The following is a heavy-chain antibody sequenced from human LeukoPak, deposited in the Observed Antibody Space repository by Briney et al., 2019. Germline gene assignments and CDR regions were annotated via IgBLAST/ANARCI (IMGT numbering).Heavy chain of an antibody. Sequence: GGSLRLSCAASGFTFSSYWMSWVRQAPGKGLEWVANIKQDGSEKYYVDSVKGRFTISRDNAKNSLYLQMNSLGAEDTAVYYCAREGHSSSWFHGMDVWGQGTTVTVSS. CDR1: GFTFSSYW. CDR2: IKQDGSEK. D-gene: IGHD6-13*01. J-gene: IGHJ6*02. V-gene: IGHV3-7*05. CDR3: AREGHSSSWFHGMDV.